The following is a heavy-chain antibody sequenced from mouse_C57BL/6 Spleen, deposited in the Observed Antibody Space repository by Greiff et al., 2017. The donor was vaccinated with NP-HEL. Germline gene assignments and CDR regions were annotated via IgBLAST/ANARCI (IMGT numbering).Heavy chain of an antibody. Sequence: EVKLVESGGGLVQPGGSLSLSCAASGFTFTDYYMSWVRQPPGKALEWLGFIRNKANGYTTEYSASVKGWFTISRDNSQSILYLQMNALRAEDSATYYCARYLRTYWYFDVWGTGTTVTVSS. V-gene: IGHV7-3*01. CDR3: ARYLRTYWYFDV. CDR1: GFTFTDYY. CDR2: IRNKANGYTT. J-gene: IGHJ1*03.